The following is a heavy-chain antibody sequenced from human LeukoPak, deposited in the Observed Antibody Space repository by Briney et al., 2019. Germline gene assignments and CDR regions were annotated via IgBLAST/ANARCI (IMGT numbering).Heavy chain of an antibody. CDR2: ISGSGGST. CDR3: ARKYCSSTSCLFDY. CDR1: GFTFSSYA. D-gene: IGHD2-2*01. J-gene: IGHJ4*02. V-gene: IGHV3-23*01. Sequence: QPGGSLRLSCAASGFTFSSYAMSWVRQAPGKGLEGVSAISGSGGSTYYADSVKGRFTISRDNSKNTLYLQMNSLRAEDTAVYYCARKYCSSTSCLFDYWGQGTLVTVSS.